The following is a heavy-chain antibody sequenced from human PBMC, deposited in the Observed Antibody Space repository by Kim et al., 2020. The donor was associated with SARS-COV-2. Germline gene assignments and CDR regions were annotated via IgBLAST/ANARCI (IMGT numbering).Heavy chain of an antibody. J-gene: IGHJ4*02. V-gene: IGHV3-30-3*01. D-gene: IGHD1-26*01. CDR2: ISYDGSNK. CDR3: ARAFSGSYRTPFDY. CDR1: GFTFSSYA. Sequence: GGSLRLSCAASGFTFSSYAMHWVRQAPGKGLEWVAVISYDGSNKYYADSVKGRFTISRDNSKNTLYLQMNSLRAEDTAVYYCARAFSGSYRTPFDYWGQGTLVTVSS.